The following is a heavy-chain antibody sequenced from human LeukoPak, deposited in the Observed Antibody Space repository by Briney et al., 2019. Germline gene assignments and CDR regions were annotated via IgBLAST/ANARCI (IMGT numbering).Heavy chain of an antibody. Sequence: GGSLRLSCAASGFTFSNYNMNWVRQAPGQGLEWISYISSDSSTKNYADSVKGRFTISRDNAKNLLHLQMNSLRAEDTAVYYCARELLLRMDMDVRGKGTTVTVSS. D-gene: IGHD2-15*01. J-gene: IGHJ6*03. CDR3: ARELLLRMDMDV. V-gene: IGHV3-48*01. CDR1: GFTFSNYN. CDR2: ISSDSSTK.